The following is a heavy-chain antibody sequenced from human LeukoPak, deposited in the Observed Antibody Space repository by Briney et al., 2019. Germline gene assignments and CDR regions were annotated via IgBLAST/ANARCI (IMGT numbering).Heavy chain of an antibody. D-gene: IGHD3-10*01. Sequence: GGSLRLSCAASGFTFGSYWMTWVRQAPGKGLEWVANIKTDGSETYYVDSVKGRSTISRDNSKNTLYLQMNSLRAEDTAVYYCAKGNLLWFGELYTHDYWGQGTLVTVSS. J-gene: IGHJ4*02. CDR1: GFTFGSYW. CDR2: IKTDGSET. V-gene: IGHV3-7*01. CDR3: AKGNLLWFGELYTHDY.